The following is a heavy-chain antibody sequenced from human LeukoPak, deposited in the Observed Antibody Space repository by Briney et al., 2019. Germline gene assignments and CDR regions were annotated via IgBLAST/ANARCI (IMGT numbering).Heavy chain of an antibody. CDR1: GFTFGSYA. J-gene: IGHJ6*04. V-gene: IGHV3-30*04. Sequence: PGRSLRLSCAASGFTFGSYAMHWVRQAPGKGLEWVAVISYDGSNEYYADSVKGRFTISRDNSKNTLYLQMNSLRAEDTAVYYCARDLLTETRLLWFGELKYGMDVWGKGTTATVSS. CDR2: ISYDGSNE. CDR3: ARDLLTETRLLWFGELKYGMDV. D-gene: IGHD3-10*01.